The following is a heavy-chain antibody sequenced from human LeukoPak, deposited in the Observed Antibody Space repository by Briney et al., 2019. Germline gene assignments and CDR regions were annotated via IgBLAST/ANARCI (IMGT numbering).Heavy chain of an antibody. V-gene: IGHV3-48*04. D-gene: IGHD2-15*01. J-gene: IGHJ4*02. CDR3: ARVGYCSGGSCYALDY. CDR1: GFTFSSYA. Sequence: GGSLRLSCAASGFTFSSYAMSWVRQAPGKGLEWVSYISSSGSTIYYADSVKGRFTISRDNAKNSLYLQMNSLRAEDTAVYYCARVGYCSGGSCYALDYWGQGTLVTVSS. CDR2: ISSSGSTI.